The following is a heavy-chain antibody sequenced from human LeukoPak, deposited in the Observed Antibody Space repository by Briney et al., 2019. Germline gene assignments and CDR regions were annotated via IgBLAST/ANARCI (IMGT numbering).Heavy chain of an antibody. Sequence: GGSLRLSCAASGFTFSSYSMNWVRQAPGRGLEWVSYISSSSSTIYYADSVKGRFTISRDNAKNSLYLQMNSLRAEDTAVYYCARDTLFDYWGQGTLVTVSS. CDR3: ARDTLFDY. CDR1: GFTFSSYS. CDR2: ISSSSSTI. J-gene: IGHJ4*02. V-gene: IGHV3-48*04.